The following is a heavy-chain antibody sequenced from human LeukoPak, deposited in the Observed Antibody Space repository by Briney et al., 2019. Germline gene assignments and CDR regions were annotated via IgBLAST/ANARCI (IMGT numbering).Heavy chain of an antibody. D-gene: IGHD3-10*01. J-gene: IGHJ5*02. V-gene: IGHV1-2*02. CDR1: GYTFTGYY. Sequence: ASVKVSCKASGYTFTGYYMHWVRQAPGQGLEWMGWINPNSGGTNYAQKFQGRVTMTRDTCISTAYMELSRLRSDDTAVYYCARDSNRLWFGAKKQYNWFDPWGQGTLVTVSS. CDR2: INPNSGGT. CDR3: ARDSNRLWFGAKKQYNWFDP.